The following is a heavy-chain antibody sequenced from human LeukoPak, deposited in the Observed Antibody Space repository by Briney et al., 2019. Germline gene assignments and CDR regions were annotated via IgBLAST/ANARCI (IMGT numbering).Heavy chain of an antibody. D-gene: IGHD2-2*01. CDR3: AAVFFSSTVPYFDY. CDR2: IVVGSGNT. J-gene: IGHJ4*02. CDR1: GFTFTTSA. V-gene: IGHV1-58*02. Sequence: SVKVSCKASGFTFTTSAIQWVRQVRGQRLERLGWIVVGSGNTNYAQKFQERVTITKDMSTSTAYMELSSLRSEDTAVYYCAAVFFSSTVPYFDYWAQGTLVTVSS.